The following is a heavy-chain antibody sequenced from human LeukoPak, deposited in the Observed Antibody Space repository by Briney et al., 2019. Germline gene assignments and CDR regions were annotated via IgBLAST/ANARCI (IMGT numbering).Heavy chain of an antibody. D-gene: IGHD2-15*01. CDR2: IIPIFGTA. CDR3: AKTVVAALYYFDY. J-gene: IGHJ4*02. CDR1: GGTFSSYA. V-gene: IGHV1-69*13. Sequence: SVKVSCKASGGTFSSYAISWVRQAPGQGLEWMGGIIPIFGTANYAQKFQGRVTITADESTSTAYMELSSLRAEDTAVYYCAKTVVAALYYFDYWGQGTLVTVSS.